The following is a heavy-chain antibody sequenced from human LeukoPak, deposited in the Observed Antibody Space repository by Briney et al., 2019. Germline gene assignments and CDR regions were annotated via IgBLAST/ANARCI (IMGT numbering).Heavy chain of an antibody. Sequence: GGSLRLSCAASGFIFDDYGMNWVRQAPGKALEWVSSITSSGAYIFYADSVKGRFTISRDNAKDSLYLQMNSLGPEDTAVYYCARDPYSGNYGNYYYYYMDVWGKGTTVTISS. J-gene: IGHJ6*03. CDR1: GFIFDDYG. V-gene: IGHV3-21*01. CDR2: ITSSGAYI. D-gene: IGHD1-26*01. CDR3: ARDPYSGNYGNYYYYYMDV.